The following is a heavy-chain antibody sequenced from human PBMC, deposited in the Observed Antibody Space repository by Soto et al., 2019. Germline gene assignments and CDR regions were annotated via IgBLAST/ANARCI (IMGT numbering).Heavy chain of an antibody. CDR3: TTQFFLSTRKPPEDV. J-gene: IGHJ6*02. CDR2: ISYDGSDR. D-gene: IGHD2-2*01. CDR1: GFTFSDYG. V-gene: IGHV3-30*03. Sequence: LRLSCEGPGFTFSDYGFHWVRQAPGKGLEWVAMISYDGSDRYYRDSVQGRFTISRDDSKNTVFLQMNSLRVDDTAVYYCTTQFFLSTRKPPEDVWGQGTPVTVSS.